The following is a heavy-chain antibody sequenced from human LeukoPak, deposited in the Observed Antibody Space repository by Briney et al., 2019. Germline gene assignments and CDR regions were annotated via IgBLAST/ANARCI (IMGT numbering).Heavy chain of an antibody. CDR3: AKDSGSSSWYMLDY. CDR2: IPYDGSNK. D-gene: IGHD6-13*01. V-gene: IGHV3-30*18. CDR1: GFTFSSYG. J-gene: IGHJ4*02. Sequence: GRSLRLSCAASGFTFSSYGMHWVRQAPGKGLEWVAVIPYDGSNKYYADSVKGRFTISRDNSKNTLYLQMNSLRAEDTAVYYCAKDSGSSSWYMLDYWGQGTLVTVSS.